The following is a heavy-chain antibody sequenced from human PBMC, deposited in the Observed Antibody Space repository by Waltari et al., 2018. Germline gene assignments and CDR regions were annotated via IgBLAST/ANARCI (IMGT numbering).Heavy chain of an antibody. V-gene: IGHV4-61*02. CDR2: IYTSGST. CDR1: GGSLSSGSYY. Sequence: QVQLQESGPGLVKPSQTLSLTCTVSGGSLSSGSYYWTWLRQPSGKGLEWIGRIYTSGSTNYNPSLKSRVTISVDTSKNQFSLKLSSVTAADTAVYYCARDAGRARSPGSGFDPWGQGTLVTVSS. D-gene: IGHD3-10*01. J-gene: IGHJ5*02. CDR3: ARDAGRARSPGSGFDP.